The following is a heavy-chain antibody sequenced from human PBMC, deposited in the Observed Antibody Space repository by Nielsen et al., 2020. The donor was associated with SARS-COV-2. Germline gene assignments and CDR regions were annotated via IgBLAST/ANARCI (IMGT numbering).Heavy chain of an antibody. V-gene: IGHV3-53*01. D-gene: IGHD2-2*01. CDR3: ARVNCSSTSCYGDY. Sequence: GGSLRLSCAASGFTVSSNYMSWVRQAPGKGLEWVSVIYSGGSTYYADSVKGRFTISRDNSKNTLYLQMNSLRAEDTAVYYCARVNCSSTSCYGDYWGQGTLVTVSS. CDR2: IYSGGST. J-gene: IGHJ4*02. CDR1: GFTVSSNY.